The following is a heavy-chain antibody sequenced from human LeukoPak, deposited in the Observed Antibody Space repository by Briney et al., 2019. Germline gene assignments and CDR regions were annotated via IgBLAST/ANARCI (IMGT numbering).Heavy chain of an antibody. D-gene: IGHD4-17*01. V-gene: IGHV4-30-2*01. Sequence: PSQTLSLTCAVSGASISSNGYFWSWIRQPPGKGLDWFGHISHTETTYYNSSLQGQVTISANRPKNQFSLNLMSVTAADTAVYYCVRKRDYGYFDYWGQGTLVTVSS. CDR2: ISHTETT. CDR3: VRKRDYGYFDY. CDR1: GASISSNGYF. J-gene: IGHJ4*02.